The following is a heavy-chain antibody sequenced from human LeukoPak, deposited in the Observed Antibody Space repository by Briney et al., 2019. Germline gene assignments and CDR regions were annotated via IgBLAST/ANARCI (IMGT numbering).Heavy chain of an antibody. J-gene: IGHJ4*02. Sequence: PSETLSLTCTVSGDSISSYYWSWIRQPPGKGLEWIGYIYYSGTTNYNPSLKSRITISVDTSKKQLSLKLSSVTAADTAMYYCATSTVSSGSYCFDYWGQGTLVTVSS. D-gene: IGHD1-26*01. CDR2: IYYSGTT. CDR1: GDSISSYY. V-gene: IGHV4-59*01. CDR3: ATSTVSSGSYCFDY.